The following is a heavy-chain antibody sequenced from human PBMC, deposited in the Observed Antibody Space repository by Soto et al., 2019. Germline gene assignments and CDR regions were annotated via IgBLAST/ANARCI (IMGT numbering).Heavy chain of an antibody. J-gene: IGHJ4*02. V-gene: IGHV3-7*03. D-gene: IGHD3-16*01. Sequence: EVRLVESGGALVQIGGSLRLSCAASGFIFGDYWMSWIRQAPGNGLEWVANTRQDGGEKNFVDSVKGRFIISRDNAKNSLYLQMNSLRAEDTAVYYCARHHRGSYYFDYWGLGTLVTVSS. CDR3: ARHHRGSYYFDY. CDR2: TRQDGGEK. CDR1: GFIFGDYW.